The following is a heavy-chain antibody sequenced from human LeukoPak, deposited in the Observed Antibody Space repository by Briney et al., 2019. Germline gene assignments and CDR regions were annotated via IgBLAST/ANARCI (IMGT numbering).Heavy chain of an antibody. J-gene: IGHJ4*02. D-gene: IGHD5-18*01. CDR3: ASPRGYSYGRVHY. Sequence: PSETLSLTCTVSGGSISSYYWSWVRQPPGKGLEWIGYIYYSGNTNYNPSLKSRVTISVDTSKNQFSLQLSSVTAADTAVYYCASPRGYSYGRVHYWGQGTLVTVSS. V-gene: IGHV4-59*08. CDR2: IYYSGNT. CDR1: GGSISSYY.